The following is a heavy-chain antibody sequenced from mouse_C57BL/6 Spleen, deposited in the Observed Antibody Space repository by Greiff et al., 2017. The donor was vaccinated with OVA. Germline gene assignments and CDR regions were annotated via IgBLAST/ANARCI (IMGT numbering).Heavy chain of an antibody. CDR1: GYTFTDYY. Sequence: QVQLQQSGAELVRPGASVKLSCKASGYTFTDYYINWVKQRPGQGLEWIARIYPGSGNTYYNEKFKGKATLTAEKSSSTAYMQLSSLTSEDSAVWFNGRLFSLYYLDYWGRGNTLTVSS. D-gene: IGHD6-2*01. CDR3: GRLFSLYYLDY. V-gene: IGHV1-76*01. J-gene: IGHJ2*01. CDR2: IYPGSGNT.